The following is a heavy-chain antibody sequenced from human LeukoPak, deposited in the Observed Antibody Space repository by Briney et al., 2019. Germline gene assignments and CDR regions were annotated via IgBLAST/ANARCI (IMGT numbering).Heavy chain of an antibody. J-gene: IGHJ5*02. Sequence: GGSLRLSCAASGFTFSSYSMNWVRQAPGKGLEWVSSISTSSSYIYYADSLKGRFTISRNNAKNSLYLQMNSLRAEDTAVYYCARSYCSSTTCGFDPWGQGTLVTVSS. D-gene: IGHD2-2*01. CDR1: GFTFSSYS. V-gene: IGHV3-21*01. CDR3: ARSYCSSTTCGFDP. CDR2: ISTSSSYI.